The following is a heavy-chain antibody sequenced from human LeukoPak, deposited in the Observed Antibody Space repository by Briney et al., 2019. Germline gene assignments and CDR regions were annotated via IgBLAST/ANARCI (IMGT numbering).Heavy chain of an antibody. CDR3: AKDRRHCSSGSCYAPVDY. V-gene: IGHV3-23*01. D-gene: IGHD2-2*01. J-gene: IGHJ4*02. CDR1: GFTFSSYA. Sequence: GGSLRLSCAASGFTFSSYAMSWVRQAPGKGLEWVSAISGSGGSTYYADSVKGRFTISRDNSKNTLYLQMNSLRAEDTAVYYCAKDRRHCSSGSCYAPVDYWGQGTLVTVSS. CDR2: ISGSGGST.